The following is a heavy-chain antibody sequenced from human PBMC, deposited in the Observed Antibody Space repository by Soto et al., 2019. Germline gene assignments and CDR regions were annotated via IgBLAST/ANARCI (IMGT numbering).Heavy chain of an antibody. J-gene: IGHJ4*02. CDR3: ARDLRGGTLFDY. D-gene: IGHD3-10*01. CDR1: GGSITSGAYY. V-gene: IGHV4-31*03. Sequence: QVQLQESGPGLVKPSQTLSLTCSVSGGSITSGAYYWSWIRQHPGTGLEWIGFIYYSGRTYYNPSLKSRVTISLDTSENQFSLKLNSVTAAGTAVYYCARDLRGGTLFDYWGQGALVTVSS. CDR2: IYYSGRT.